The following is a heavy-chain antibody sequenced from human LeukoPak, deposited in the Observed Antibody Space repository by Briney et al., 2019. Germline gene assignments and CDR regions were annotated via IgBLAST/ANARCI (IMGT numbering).Heavy chain of an antibody. CDR3: ARGPSGYHNT. D-gene: IGHD5-12*01. CDR2: ISYDGSDK. V-gene: IGHV3-30*03. CDR1: GFTFSSYG. Sequence: GGSLRLSCAASGFTFSSYGIHWVRQAPGKGLEWVELISYDGSDKYYVDSVKGRFTISRDNSKNTLYLQMNSLRAEDTAVYYCARGPSGYHNTGGQGTLVTVSS. J-gene: IGHJ4*02.